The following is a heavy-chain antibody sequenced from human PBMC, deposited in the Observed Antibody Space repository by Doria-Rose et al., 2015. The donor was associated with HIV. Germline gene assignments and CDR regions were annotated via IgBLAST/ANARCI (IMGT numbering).Heavy chain of an antibody. J-gene: IGHJ4*02. V-gene: IGHV2-26*01. Sequence: QVQLVQSGPVLVKPAETLTLTCTVSGVSLSSPGMGVSWIRQPPGKALEWLANMFSDDERSYNASLKSRLTISRGTSKSQVVLTMTDMDPVDTATYYCARIKSSRWYHKYYFDFWGQGTLVVVSA. CDR1: GVSLSSPGMG. D-gene: IGHD6-13*01. CDR2: MFSDDER. CDR3: ARIKSSRWYHKYYFDF.